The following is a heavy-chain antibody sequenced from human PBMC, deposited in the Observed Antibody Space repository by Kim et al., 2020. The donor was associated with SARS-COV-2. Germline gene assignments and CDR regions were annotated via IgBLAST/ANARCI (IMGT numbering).Heavy chain of an antibody. J-gene: IGHJ4*01. CDR1: GFTFSSYG. D-gene: IGHD3-10*01. CDR2: ISYDGSNK. CDR3: ASNRNYYGSGCYIVDY. Sequence: GGSLRLSCAASGFTFSSYGMHWVRQAPGKGLEWVAVISYDGSNKYYADSVKGRFTISRDNSKNTLYLQMNSLRAEDTAVYYCASNRNYYGSGCYIVDYWG. V-gene: IGHV3-30*03.